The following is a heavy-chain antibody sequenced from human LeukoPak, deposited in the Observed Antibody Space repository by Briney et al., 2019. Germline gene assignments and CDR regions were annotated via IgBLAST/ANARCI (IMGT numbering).Heavy chain of an antibody. Sequence: GGSLRLSCAASGFAFNNYAMSWVRQAPGKGLEWVSGISGSGGSTYYADSVKGRFTISRDNSKNTPYLQMNSLRAEDTAVYYCAKEGSPRVRGVMDYWGQGTLVTVSS. D-gene: IGHD3-10*01. V-gene: IGHV3-23*01. CDR2: ISGSGGST. CDR1: GFAFNNYA. J-gene: IGHJ4*02. CDR3: AKEGSPRVRGVMDY.